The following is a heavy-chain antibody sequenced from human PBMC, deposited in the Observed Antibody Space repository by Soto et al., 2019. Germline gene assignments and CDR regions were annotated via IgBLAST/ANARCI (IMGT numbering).Heavy chain of an antibody. V-gene: IGHV4-31*03. D-gene: IGHD3-22*01. CDR1: GGSISSGGYY. Sequence: QVQLQESGPGLVKPSQTLSLTCTVSGGSISSGGYYWSWIRQHPGKGLEWIGYIYYSGRTYYNPSLKSRVTISVDTSKNQFSLKRRSVTAADTAVYSCAISSGYADWFDPWGQGTLVTVYS. CDR2: IYYSGRT. J-gene: IGHJ5*02. CDR3: AISSGYADWFDP.